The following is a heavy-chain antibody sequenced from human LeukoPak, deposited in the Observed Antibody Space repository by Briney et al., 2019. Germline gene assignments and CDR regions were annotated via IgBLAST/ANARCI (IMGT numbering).Heavy chain of an antibody. J-gene: IGHJ6*02. CDR2: IFYTGTT. D-gene: IGHD3-16*02. CDR3: ARVRSKRYSDGMGV. CDR1: GGSITSHY. V-gene: IGHV4-59*08. Sequence: SETLSLTCSVSGGSITSHYWSWIRQPPGKGLEWIGYIFYTGTTNYNPSLKSRVTISVDTSKNQFSLKLTSVTAADTAVYYCARVRSKRYSDGMGVWGQGTTVTVSS.